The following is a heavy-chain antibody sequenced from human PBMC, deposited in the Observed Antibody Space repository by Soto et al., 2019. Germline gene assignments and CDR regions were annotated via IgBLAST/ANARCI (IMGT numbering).Heavy chain of an antibody. V-gene: IGHV1-3*01. CDR2: INAGNGNT. Sequence: ALVKGACKASGYTFTSYAMHWVRQTHRQRLEWMGWINAGNGNTKYSQKFQGRVTITRDTSASTAYMELSSLRSEDTAVYYCARDRYCSSTSCSPGLFLRVNWFDPWGQGTLVTVSS. D-gene: IGHD2-2*01. J-gene: IGHJ5*02. CDR3: ARDRYCSSTSCSPGLFLRVNWFDP. CDR1: GYTFTSYA.